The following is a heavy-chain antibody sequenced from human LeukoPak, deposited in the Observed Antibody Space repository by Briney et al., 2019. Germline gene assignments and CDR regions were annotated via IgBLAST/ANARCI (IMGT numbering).Heavy chain of an antibody. Sequence: GGSLRLSCVVSGFTFSSYAMNWVRQAPGKGLEWVSYISSSGSTIYYADSVKVRFTISRDNAKNSVYLQMNSLRAEDTAVYYCAREFDYGDSLFVWGKGTTVTVSS. V-gene: IGHV3-48*03. CDR2: ISSSGSTI. J-gene: IGHJ6*04. CDR1: GFTFSSYA. D-gene: IGHD4-17*01. CDR3: AREFDYGDSLFV.